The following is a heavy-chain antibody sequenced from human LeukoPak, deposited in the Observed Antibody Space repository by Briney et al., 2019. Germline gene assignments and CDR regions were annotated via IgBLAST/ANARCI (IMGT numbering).Heavy chain of an antibody. Sequence: SETLSLTCTVSGGSISTYYWTWIRQPPGKGLEWIGSIHYSDNTNYNPSLKSRVTISVDTSKNQFSLNLRSVTAADTAIYYCARGLWGSSSSWYAYWGQGILVTVSS. CDR1: GGSISTYY. J-gene: IGHJ4*02. D-gene: IGHD6-13*01. CDR2: IHYSDNT. V-gene: IGHV4-59*12. CDR3: ARGLWGSSSSWYAY.